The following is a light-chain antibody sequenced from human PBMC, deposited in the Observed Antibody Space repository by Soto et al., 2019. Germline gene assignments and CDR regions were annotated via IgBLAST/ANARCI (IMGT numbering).Light chain of an antibody. V-gene: IGLV1-44*01. CDR1: SSNIGSHT. J-gene: IGLJ2*01. CDR3: AAWDDSLNGPR. Sequence: QSVLTQPPSASGTPGPRITISCSGSSSNIGSHTVNWYQQLPGATPKVLIYNRNERPSGVPDRFSGSKSGSSASLAISSLQPEDEAHYYCAAWDDSLNGPRFGGGTKLTVL. CDR2: NRN.